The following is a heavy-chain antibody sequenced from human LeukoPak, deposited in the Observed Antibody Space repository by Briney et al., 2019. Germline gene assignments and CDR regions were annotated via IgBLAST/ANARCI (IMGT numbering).Heavy chain of an antibody. CDR2: ISYDGSNK. CDR1: GFTFSSYA. V-gene: IGHV3-30*01. CDR3: ARVRGGLTHYFDY. Sequence: PGRSLRLSCAASGFTFSSYAMHWVRQAPGKGLEWVAVISYDGSNKYYADSVKGRFTISRDNSKNTLYLQMNSLRAEDTAVYYCARVRGGLTHYFDYWGQGTLVTVSS. D-gene: IGHD3-16*01. J-gene: IGHJ4*02.